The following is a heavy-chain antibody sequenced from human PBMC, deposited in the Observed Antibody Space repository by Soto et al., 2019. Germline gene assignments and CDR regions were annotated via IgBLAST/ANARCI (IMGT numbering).Heavy chain of an antibody. V-gene: IGHV3-30-3*01. CDR3: AIDHSGYCSSISCYRSGMDV. J-gene: IGHJ6*02. Sequence: YLTLSCAASGLTFSNYALHWVRQAPGKGLEWVAVISYDGSNKYYADSVKGLFTISRDNSKNTLYLQMNSLRPEDTAVYYCAIDHSGYCSSISCYRSGMDVWGQGTTVTVSS. D-gene: IGHD2-2*02. CDR1: GLTFSNYA. CDR2: ISYDGSNK.